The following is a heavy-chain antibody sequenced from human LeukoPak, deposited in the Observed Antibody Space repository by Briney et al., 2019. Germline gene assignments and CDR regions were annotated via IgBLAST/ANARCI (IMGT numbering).Heavy chain of an antibody. CDR3: ARDGAGRHYFDY. CDR1: GFTFNSYS. CDR2: ISGSSSFI. J-gene: IGHJ4*02. V-gene: IGHV3-21*01. Sequence: GGSLRLSCAASGFTFNSYSMNWVRQAPGKGLEWVSSISGSSSFIYYADSVKGRFTISRDNSKNTLYLQMNSLSAEDTAVYYCARDGAGRHYFDYWGQGTLVTVSS. D-gene: IGHD3-16*01.